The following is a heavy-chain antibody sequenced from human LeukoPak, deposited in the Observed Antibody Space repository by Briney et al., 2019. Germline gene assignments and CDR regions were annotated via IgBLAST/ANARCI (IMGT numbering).Heavy chain of an antibody. CDR3: ARVNDILTGYYKDY. CDR2: MNPNSGNT. CDR1: GYTFTSYD. Sequence: ASVKVSCKASGYTFTSYDINWVRQATGQGLEWMGWMNPNSGNTGYAQKFQGRVTMTRNTSISTAYMELSGLRSEDTAVYYCARVNDILTGYYKDYWGQGTLVTVSS. V-gene: IGHV1-8*01. D-gene: IGHD3-9*01. J-gene: IGHJ4*02.